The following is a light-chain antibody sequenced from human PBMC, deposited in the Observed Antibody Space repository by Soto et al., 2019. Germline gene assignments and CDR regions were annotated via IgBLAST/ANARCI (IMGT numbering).Light chain of an antibody. CDR3: SSFTSDTTLI. Sequence: QSALAQPASVSGSPGQSITISCTGTRNDVGAYNYVSWYQQHPGKAPKLMIYEVTSRPSGVSNRFSGSKSGNTASLTISGLQAADEADYYCSSFTSDTTLIFGGGTKSPS. CDR2: EVT. V-gene: IGLV2-14*01. CDR1: RNDVGAYNY. J-gene: IGLJ2*01.